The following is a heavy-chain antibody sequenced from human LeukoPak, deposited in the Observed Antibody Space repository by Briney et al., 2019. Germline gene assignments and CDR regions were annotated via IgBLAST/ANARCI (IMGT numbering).Heavy chain of an antibody. CDR1: GYTFTSYY. V-gene: IGHV1-46*01. J-gene: IGHJ5*02. Sequence: ASVKVSCKASGYTFTSYYMHWVRQAPGQGLEWMGIINPSGGSTSYAQKFQGRVTTTRDTSTSTVYMELSSLRSEDTAVYYCARDGRIAVAGTNWFDPWGQGTLVTVSS. CDR3: ARDGRIAVAGTNWFDP. CDR2: INPSGGST. D-gene: IGHD6-19*01.